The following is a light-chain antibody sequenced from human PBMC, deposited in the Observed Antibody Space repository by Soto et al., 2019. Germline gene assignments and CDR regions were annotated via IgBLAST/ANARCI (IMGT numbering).Light chain of an antibody. CDR3: QPYNSYWT. CDR1: QSLSSW. Sequence: DIPMTQSPSTLSASVGDRVTITCRASQSLSSWLAWYQQKPGKAPKLLIYDASSLESGVPSRFSGSGSGTEFTLTISSLQPDDFATYYCQPYNSYWTFGQGTKVEIK. CDR2: DAS. V-gene: IGKV1-5*01. J-gene: IGKJ1*01.